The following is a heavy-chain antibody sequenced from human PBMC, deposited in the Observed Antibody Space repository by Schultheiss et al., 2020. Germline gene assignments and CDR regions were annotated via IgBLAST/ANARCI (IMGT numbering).Heavy chain of an antibody. D-gene: IGHD3-22*01. V-gene: IGHV1-2*02. J-gene: IGHJ4*02. CDR2: ISAYNGNT. CDR1: GYTFTSFD. CDR3: AKTDSSGNTGGYFDY. Sequence: ASVKVSCKASGYTFTSFDISWVRQAPGQGLEWMGWISAYNGNTNYAQKFQGRVTITRDTSISTAYMELSRLRSDDTAVYYCAKTDSSGNTGGYFDYWGQGTLVTVSS.